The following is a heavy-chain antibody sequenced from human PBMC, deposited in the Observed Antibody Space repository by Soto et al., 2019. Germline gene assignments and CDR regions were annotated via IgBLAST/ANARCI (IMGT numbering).Heavy chain of an antibody. CDR2: IWYDGSNK. Sequence: GGSLRLSCAASGFTFSSYGMHWVRQAPGKGLEWVAVIWYDGSNKYYADSVKGRFTISRDNSKNTLYLQMNSLRAEDTAVYYCARDLGDIVVVVAATLYYYGMDVWGQATTVTVSS. J-gene: IGHJ6*02. V-gene: IGHV3-33*01. CDR1: GFTFSSYG. CDR3: ARDLGDIVVVVAATLYYYGMDV. D-gene: IGHD2-15*01.